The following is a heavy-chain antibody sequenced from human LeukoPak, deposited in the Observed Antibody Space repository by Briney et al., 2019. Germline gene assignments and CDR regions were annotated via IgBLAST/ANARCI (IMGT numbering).Heavy chain of an antibody. CDR3: ARSTPPDDGSGYSSHHDY. J-gene: IGHJ4*02. CDR1: GGSISSYY. Sequence: SETLSLNCTVSGGSISSYYWSWIRQPPGKGLERIGYIYYSGSTNYNPSLKSRVTISVDTSKNQFSLKLSSVTAADTAVYYCARSTPPDDGSGYSSHHDYWGQGTLVTVSS. D-gene: IGHD3-22*01. CDR2: IYYSGST. V-gene: IGHV4-59*12.